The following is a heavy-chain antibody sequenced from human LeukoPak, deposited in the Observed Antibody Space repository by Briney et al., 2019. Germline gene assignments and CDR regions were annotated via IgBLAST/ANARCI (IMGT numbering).Heavy chain of an antibody. D-gene: IGHD3-16*01. CDR3: ARDRSSAYYRDYFDY. J-gene: IGHJ4*02. CDR1: GGSFSSYY. V-gene: IGHV4-4*07. CDR2: IYSNGNT. Sequence: SETLSLTCTVSGGSFSSYYWSWIRQPAGKGLEWMGRIYSNGNTNYNPSLKSRVTMSVDTSKNRFSLKLTSVTAADTAVYYCARDRSSAYYRDYFDYWGQGTLVTVSS.